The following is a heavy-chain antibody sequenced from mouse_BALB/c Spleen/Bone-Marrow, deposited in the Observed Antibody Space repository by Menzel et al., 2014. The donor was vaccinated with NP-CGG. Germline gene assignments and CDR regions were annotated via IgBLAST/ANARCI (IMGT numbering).Heavy chain of an antibody. V-gene: IGHV1-74*04. CDR3: ARFGNYEGFAY. D-gene: IGHD2-1*01. J-gene: IGHJ3*01. CDR1: GYSFTNYW. Sequence: VHVKQSGPELVKPGASVKLSCKASGYSFTNYWMNWVKQRPGQGLEWIGMIHPSDSETRLNQKFKDKATLTVDKSSSTAYMQLSSPTSEDSAVYYCARFGNYEGFAYWGQGTLFTVSA. CDR2: IHPSDSET.